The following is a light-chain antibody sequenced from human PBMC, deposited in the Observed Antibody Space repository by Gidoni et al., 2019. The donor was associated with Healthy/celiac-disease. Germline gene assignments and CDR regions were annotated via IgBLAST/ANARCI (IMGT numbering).Light chain of an antibody. CDR3: MQALQTRT. CDR2: LGS. V-gene: IGKV2-28*01. Sequence: DIVMPQSPLYLPVTPGEPASISCRSSQSLLHSNGYNYLDWYLQKPGQSPQLLIYLGSNRASGVPDRFSGSGSGTDFTLTISRVEAEDVGVYYCMQALQTRTFGQGTKVEIK. J-gene: IGKJ1*01. CDR1: QSLLHSNGYNY.